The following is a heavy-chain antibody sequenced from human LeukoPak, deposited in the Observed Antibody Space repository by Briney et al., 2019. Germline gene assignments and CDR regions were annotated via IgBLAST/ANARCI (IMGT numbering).Heavy chain of an antibody. CDR3: ARQKKQTTAIDY. CDR1: GYIFTGYY. Sequence: ASVKVSCKASGYIFTGYYMHWVRQAPGQGLEWMGWISSYNGGADYAQKLQGRVTMTTDTSTSTTYMELRSLRSDDTAVYYCARQKKQTTAIDYWGQGTLVTVSS. CDR2: ISSYNGGA. J-gene: IGHJ4*02. V-gene: IGHV1-18*04. D-gene: IGHD6-25*01.